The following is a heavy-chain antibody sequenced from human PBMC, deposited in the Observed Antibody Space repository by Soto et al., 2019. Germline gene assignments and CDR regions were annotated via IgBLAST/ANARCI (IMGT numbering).Heavy chain of an antibody. CDR3: ARGEEFCGYGYYYYYYGMDV. J-gene: IGHJ6*02. CDR2: ISSSGTTI. V-gene: IGHV3-11*01. D-gene: IGHD5-12*01. Sequence: PGGSLRLSCAASGFTFSGYYMSWIRQAPGKGLEWVSYISSSGTTIDYADSVKGRFTISRDNAKNSLYLQMISLRAEDTAVYYCARGEEFCGYGYYYYYYGMDVWRRGTTVTVSS. CDR1: GFTFSGYY.